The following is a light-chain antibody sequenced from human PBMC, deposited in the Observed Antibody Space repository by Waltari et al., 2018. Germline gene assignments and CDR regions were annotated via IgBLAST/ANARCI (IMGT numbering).Light chain of an antibody. Sequence: DIQMTQSPSPLSASVGGRVTITCRASQSISGWLAWYQQKPGKAPKLLISYASNLESGVPSRFSGGGSGTDFTLTISSLQPEDFATYYCQQYNTFPITFGQGTRLDIK. J-gene: IGKJ5*01. CDR2: YAS. V-gene: IGKV1-5*01. CDR3: QQYNTFPIT. CDR1: QSISGW.